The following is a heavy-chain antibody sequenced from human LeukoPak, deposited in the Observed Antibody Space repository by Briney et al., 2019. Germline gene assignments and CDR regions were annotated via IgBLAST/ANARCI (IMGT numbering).Heavy chain of an antibody. Sequence: PGGSLRLSCSASGFTFSTYAMHWVRQAPGKGLEYVSTISSNGGSTYYADSVKGRFTISRDNSKNILYLQISSLRAEDTAVYYCVKDRWIQLWGNFDYWGQGTLVTVSS. CDR1: GFTFSTYA. V-gene: IGHV3-64D*06. CDR3: VKDRWIQLWGNFDY. CDR2: ISSNGGST. J-gene: IGHJ4*02. D-gene: IGHD5-18*01.